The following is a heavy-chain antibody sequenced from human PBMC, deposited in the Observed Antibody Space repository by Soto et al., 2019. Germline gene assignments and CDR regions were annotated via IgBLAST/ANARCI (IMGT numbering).Heavy chain of an antibody. CDR3: AHLAWKEMWPRAPVVN. D-gene: IGHD1-1*01. CDR2: IFWDDDK. V-gene: IGHV2-5*02. CDR1: GFSLSTSGVG. J-gene: IGHJ4*02. Sequence: ESGPRLVNPTQTLTLTCTFSGFSLSTSGVGVGWIRQPPGKALEWLGIIFWDDDKRYRPSLKRRVSITKDTSKNQLVLTMTNMDPVDTATYYCAHLAWKEMWPRAPVVNWGQGTPVTVSS.